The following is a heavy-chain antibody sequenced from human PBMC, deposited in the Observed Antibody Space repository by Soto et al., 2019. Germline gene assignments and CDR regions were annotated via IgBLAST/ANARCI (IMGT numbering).Heavy chain of an antibody. V-gene: IGHV1-46*01. CDR1: GYTFTNYY. D-gene: IGHD6-6*01. CDR2: ISPRDGGT. CDR3: ARGRLFSSSSRGLGYYGMDD. Sequence: ASVKVSCKASGYTFTNYYMHWVRQAPGQGPEWMGIISPRDGGTSSAQKFQGRLTMTADTSTSTLYMKLSSLTSEDTAVYYCARGRLFSSSSRGLGYYGMDDWGPGTTVTVSS. J-gene: IGHJ6*02.